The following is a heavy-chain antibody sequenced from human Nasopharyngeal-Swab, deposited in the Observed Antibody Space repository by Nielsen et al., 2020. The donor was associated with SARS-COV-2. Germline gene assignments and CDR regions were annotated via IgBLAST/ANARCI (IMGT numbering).Heavy chain of an antibody. Sequence: GESLKISCAASGFTFSSYGMHWVRQAPGKGLEWVAVIWYDGSNKYDEDSVKGRFTISRDNSKNTLYLQMNSLRAEDTAVYYCSRVRQYYDFWSGYSSLYYYYGMDVWGQGTTVTVSS. D-gene: IGHD3-3*01. V-gene: IGHV3-33*01. CDR1: GFTFSSYG. CDR2: IWYDGSNK. CDR3: SRVRQYYDFWSGYSSLYYYYGMDV. J-gene: IGHJ6*02.